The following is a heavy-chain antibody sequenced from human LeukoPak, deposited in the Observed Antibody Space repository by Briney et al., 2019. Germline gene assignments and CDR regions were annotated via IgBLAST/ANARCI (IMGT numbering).Heavy chain of an antibody. CDR2: IKEDGSGE. D-gene: IGHD6-6*01. Sequence: GGSLRLSCVASGFTFTSYWMAWVRQTPGKGLEWVADIKEDGSGEYYVDSVKGRFTISRDNAKKSLYLQMNSLRAEDTAVYYCARDFGPSTAAWGALDIWAQGTMVIVSS. J-gene: IGHJ3*02. CDR3: ARDFGPSTAAWGALDI. V-gene: IGHV3-7*01. CDR1: GFTFTSYW.